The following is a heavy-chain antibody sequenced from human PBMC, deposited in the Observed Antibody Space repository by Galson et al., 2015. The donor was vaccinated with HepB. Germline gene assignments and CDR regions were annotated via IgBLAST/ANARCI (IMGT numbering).Heavy chain of an antibody. CDR1: GDSFGRIDYC. CDR2: ISYSGTT. Sequence: TLSLTCTVSGDSFGRIDYCWNWIRQHPVKGLEWIGYISYSGTTYYNPSLESRVTISVDRSTNQFSLKVSSVTAADTAVYYCARAAVPSPARRYLDYWGQGTLVTVFS. V-gene: IGHV4-31*03. J-gene: IGHJ4*02. CDR3: ARAAVPSPARRYLDY.